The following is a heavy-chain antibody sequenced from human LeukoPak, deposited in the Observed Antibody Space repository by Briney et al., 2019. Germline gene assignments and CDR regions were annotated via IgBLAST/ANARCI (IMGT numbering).Heavy chain of an antibody. V-gene: IGHV1-24*01. D-gene: IGHD5-24*01. Sequence: ASVKVSCKVSGYTLTELSMHWVRQAPGKGLEWMGGFDPEDGETIYAQKFQGRVTMTRDTSTSTVYMELSSLRSEDTAIYYCTTDVEMASFYFDYWGQGTLVTVSS. CDR1: GYTLTELS. J-gene: IGHJ4*02. CDR2: FDPEDGET. CDR3: TTDVEMASFYFDY.